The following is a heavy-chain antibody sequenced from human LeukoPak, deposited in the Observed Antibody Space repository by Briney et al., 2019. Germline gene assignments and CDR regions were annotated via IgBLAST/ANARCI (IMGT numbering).Heavy chain of an antibody. J-gene: IGHJ4*02. CDR1: GGSISSSSYY. CDR3: ARRRERDIVAVFDY. CDR2: IYYSGST. Sequence: SETLSLTCTVSGGSISSSSYYWGWIRQPPGKGLEWIGSIYYSGSTYYNPSLKSRVTISVDTSKNQFSLKLSSVTAADTAVYYCARRRERDIVAVFDYWGQGTLVTVSS. V-gene: IGHV4-39*07. D-gene: IGHD5-12*01.